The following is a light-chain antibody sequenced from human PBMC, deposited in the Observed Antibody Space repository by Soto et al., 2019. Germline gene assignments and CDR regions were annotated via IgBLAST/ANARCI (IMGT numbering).Light chain of an antibody. Sequence: ELLLAKSHGTLLLARGERATPSCRASQSVTNSFLAWYQQKHGQAPRLLIYGASRRATGIPDRFTGSGSGTDFTLTISRLEPEDFAVYYCQQFLATFGQGTKVDIK. CDR2: GAS. V-gene: IGKV3-20*01. J-gene: IGKJ1*01. CDR1: QSVTNSF. CDR3: QQFLAT.